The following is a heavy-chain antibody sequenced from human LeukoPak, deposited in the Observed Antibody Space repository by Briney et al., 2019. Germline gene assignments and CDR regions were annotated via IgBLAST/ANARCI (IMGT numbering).Heavy chain of an antibody. CDR3: ARGAGSTTSNDAFDI. Sequence: SQTQSLTCGVSGGSISSGSYSWGWIRQPPGKGLEWIGYMFYTGNTYYNPSLKSRVTISVDTSKNQFSLKVSSVTAADTAVYYCARGAGSTTSNDAFDIWGQGTMVTVSS. CDR2: MFYTGNT. V-gene: IGHV4-30-4*07. J-gene: IGHJ3*02. D-gene: IGHD1-1*01. CDR1: GGSISSGSYS.